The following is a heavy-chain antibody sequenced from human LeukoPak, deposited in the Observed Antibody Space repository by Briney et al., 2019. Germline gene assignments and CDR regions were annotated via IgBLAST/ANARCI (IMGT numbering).Heavy chain of an antibody. CDR2: INPSGGST. CDR3: ARAPITSGPGYYFDY. J-gene: IGHJ4*02. V-gene: IGHV1-46*01. Sequence: ASVKVSCKASGYTFTGYYMHWVRQAPGQGLEWMGIINPSGGSTSYAQKFQGRVTMTRDTSTSTVYMELSSLRSEDTAVYYCARAPITSGPGYYFDYWGQGTLVTVSS. CDR1: GYTFTGYY. D-gene: IGHD1-14*01.